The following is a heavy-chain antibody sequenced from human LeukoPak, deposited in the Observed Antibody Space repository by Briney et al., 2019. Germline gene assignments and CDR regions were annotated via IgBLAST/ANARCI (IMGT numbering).Heavy chain of an antibody. CDR3: ARDYGDYEIHFDY. Sequence: PGGSLRLSCAASGFTFSSYWMSWVRQAPGKGLEWVANIKQDGSEKYYVDSVKGRFTISRDNAKNSLYRQMNSLRAEDTAVYYCARDYGDYEIHFDYWGQGTLVTVSS. D-gene: IGHD4-17*01. CDR2: IKQDGSEK. J-gene: IGHJ4*02. CDR1: GFTFSSYW. V-gene: IGHV3-7*03.